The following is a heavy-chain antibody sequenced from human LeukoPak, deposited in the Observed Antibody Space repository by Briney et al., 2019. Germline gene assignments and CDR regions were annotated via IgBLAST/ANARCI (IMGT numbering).Heavy chain of an antibody. D-gene: IGHD6-13*01. CDR1: GFTFDDYA. J-gene: IGHJ5*02. CDR3: AKSSGSSWYANWFDP. Sequence: GRSLRLSCAASGFTFDDYAMHWVPQAPGKGLEWVSGISWNSGSIGYADSVKGRFTISRDNAKNSLYLEMNSLRAEDMALYYCAKSSGSSWYANWFDPWGQGTLVTVSS. V-gene: IGHV3-9*03. CDR2: ISWNSGSI.